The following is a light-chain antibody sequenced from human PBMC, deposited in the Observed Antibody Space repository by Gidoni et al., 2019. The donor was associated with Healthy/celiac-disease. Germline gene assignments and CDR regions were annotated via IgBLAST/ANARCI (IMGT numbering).Light chain of an antibody. CDR1: SSDVGGYNY. J-gene: IGLJ2*01. CDR3: SSYTSSSTPVV. V-gene: IGLV2-14*01. CDR2: DVS. Sequence: QSALTQPASVSGSPGQSITISCTGTSSDVGGYNYVSLYQQNPGKAPKLMIYDVSNRPSGVSNRFSGSKSGNTASLTISGLQAEDEADYYCSSYTSSSTPVVFGGGTKLTVL.